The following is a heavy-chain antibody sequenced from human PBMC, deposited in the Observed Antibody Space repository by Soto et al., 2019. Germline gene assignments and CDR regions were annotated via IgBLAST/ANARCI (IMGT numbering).Heavy chain of an antibody. D-gene: IGHD1-1*01. J-gene: IGHJ5*02. CDR2: VYSSGST. V-gene: IGHV4-4*08. Sequence: QVQLQESGPGLVKPSETLSLTCTVSGDSITSYNWNWLRQPPGKALEWIGYVYSSGSTNYNPSLKSRVALSVYTSRNQFSHKIKSVTAADTAIYYCARRAVVAATGSLDSSLDPWGQGILVTVSS. CDR3: ARRAVVAATGSLDSSLDP. CDR1: GDSITSYN.